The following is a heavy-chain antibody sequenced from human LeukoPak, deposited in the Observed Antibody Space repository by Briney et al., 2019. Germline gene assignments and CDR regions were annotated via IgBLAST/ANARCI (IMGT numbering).Heavy chain of an antibody. CDR2: IYYSGST. D-gene: IGHD3-10*01. CDR1: GGSISSYY. V-gene: IGHV4-59*01. J-gene: IGHJ4*02. Sequence: SETLSLTCTVSGGSISSYYWSWIRQPPGKGLEWIGYIYYSGSTNYNPSLKSRVTISVDTSKNQFSLKLSSVTAADTAVYYCARNNYGSGTPDWGQGTPVTVSS. CDR3: ARNNYGSGTPD.